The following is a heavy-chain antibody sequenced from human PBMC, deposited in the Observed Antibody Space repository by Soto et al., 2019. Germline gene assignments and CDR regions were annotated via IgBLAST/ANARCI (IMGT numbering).Heavy chain of an antibody. CDR1: GFTFSNAW. J-gene: IGHJ4*02. D-gene: IGHD3-9*01. V-gene: IGHV3-15*07. CDR3: TTIAAHDILTGYYHFDY. CDR2: IKSKTDGGTT. Sequence: GGSLRLSCAASGFTFSNAWMNWVRQAPGKGLEWVGRIKSKTDGGTTDYAAPVKGRFTISRDDSKNTLYLQMNSLKTEDTAVYYCTTIAAHDILTGYYHFDYWGQGTLVTVSS.